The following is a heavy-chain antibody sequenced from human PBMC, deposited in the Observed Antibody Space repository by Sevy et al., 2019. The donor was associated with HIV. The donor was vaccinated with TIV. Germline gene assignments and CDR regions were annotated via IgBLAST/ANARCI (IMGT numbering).Heavy chain of an antibody. Sequence: GGSLRLSCAASGFTFSNYAMHWVRQAPGKGLEWVALISYEETKQYYLDSVKGRFTISRDNSKGTLYLEMSSLRAEDTALYYCARVKRQWMVLGVSDYYYGMDVWGQGTTVTVSS. V-gene: IGHV3-30*03. CDR3: ARVKRQWMVLGVSDYYYGMDV. D-gene: IGHD6-19*01. CDR2: ISYEETKQ. CDR1: GFTFSNYA. J-gene: IGHJ6*02.